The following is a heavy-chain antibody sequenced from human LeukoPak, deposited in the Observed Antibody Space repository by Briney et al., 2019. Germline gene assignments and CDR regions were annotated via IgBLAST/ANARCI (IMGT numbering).Heavy chain of an antibody. V-gene: IGHV1-2*02. CDR1: GYTFTGYY. CDR2: INPNSGGT. CDR3: ARDQTTYLPEWFDP. D-gene: IGHD4-11*01. J-gene: IGHJ5*02. Sequence: GASVKVSCKASGYTFTGYYMHWVRQAPGQGLEWMGWINPNSGGTNYAQKFQGRVTMTRDTSISTAYMELSRLRSDDTAVYYCARDQTTYLPEWFDPWGQGTLVTVSS.